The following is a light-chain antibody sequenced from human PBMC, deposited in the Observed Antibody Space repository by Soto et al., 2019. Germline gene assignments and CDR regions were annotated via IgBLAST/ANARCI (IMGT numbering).Light chain of an antibody. CDR3: QQYNTWHPKMA. V-gene: IGKV3-15*01. CDR2: AAS. CDR1: QSVSSD. J-gene: IGKJ1*01. Sequence: VVTQSPATLSVFPGETATLSCRASQSVSSDLAWYQQRPGQAPRLLIYAASTRATGIPARFRGSGSGKECRLTISSLQSEDFATYYCQQYNTWHPKMAFGRGTKVEIK.